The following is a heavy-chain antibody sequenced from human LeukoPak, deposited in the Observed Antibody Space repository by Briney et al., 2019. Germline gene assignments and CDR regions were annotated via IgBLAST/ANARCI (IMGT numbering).Heavy chain of an antibody. J-gene: IGHJ4*02. V-gene: IGHV4-31*03. CDR1: GGSISSGGYY. CDR3: ARESRYGSGSYSPPYYFDY. Sequence: PSQTLSLTCTVSGGSISSGGYYWSWIRQHPGKGLEWIGYIYYSGSTYYNPSLKSRVTISVDTSKNQFSLKLSSVTAADTAVYYCARESRYGSGSYSPPYYFDYWGQGTLVTVSS. CDR2: IYYSGST. D-gene: IGHD3-10*01.